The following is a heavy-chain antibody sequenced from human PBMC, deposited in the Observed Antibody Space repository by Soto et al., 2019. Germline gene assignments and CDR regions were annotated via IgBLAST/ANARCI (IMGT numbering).Heavy chain of an antibody. CDR3: ARDGNDILTGYYGLYYYYGMDV. Sequence: ASVKVSCKASGYTFTGYYMHWVRQAPGQGLEWMGWINPNSGGTNYAQKLQGRVTMTRDTSTSTVYMELSSLRSEDTAVYYCARDGNDILTGYYGLYYYYGMDVWGQGTLVTVS. CDR1: GYTFTGYY. CDR2: INPNSGGT. J-gene: IGHJ6*02. D-gene: IGHD3-9*01. V-gene: IGHV1-2*02.